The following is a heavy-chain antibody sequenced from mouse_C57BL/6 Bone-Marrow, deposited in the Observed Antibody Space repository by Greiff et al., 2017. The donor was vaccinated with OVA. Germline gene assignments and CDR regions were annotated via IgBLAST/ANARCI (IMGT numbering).Heavy chain of an antibody. D-gene: IGHD2-3*01. CDR2: IYPGSGNT. Sequence: VKLMESGAEVVRPGASVKLSCKASGYTFTDHYINWVKQRPGQGLEWMARIYPGSGNTYYNEKFKGKATLTAEKSSNTAYMQLSSLTSEDSAVYFCARDDGYFFEYWGQGTTLTVSS. CDR1: GYTFTDHY. V-gene: IGHV1-76*01. J-gene: IGHJ2*01. CDR3: ARDDGYFFEY.